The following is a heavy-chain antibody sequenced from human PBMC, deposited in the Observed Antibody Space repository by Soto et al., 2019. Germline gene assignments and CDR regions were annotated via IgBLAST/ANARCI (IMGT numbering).Heavy chain of an antibody. J-gene: IGHJ4*02. CDR1: GYTFTNYN. D-gene: IGHD6-6*01. CDR2: MNPNSGNT. CDR3: ARAEPYSTSSPFDY. Sequence: QVQLVQSGAEVKKPGASVKVSCKTSGYTFTNYNINWVRQATGQGLEWMGWMNPNSGNTGYAQKFQGRVTMTRTTSITTAYMELSSLSSGDTAVYYCARAEPYSTSSPFDYWGQGTLVTVSS. V-gene: IGHV1-8*01.